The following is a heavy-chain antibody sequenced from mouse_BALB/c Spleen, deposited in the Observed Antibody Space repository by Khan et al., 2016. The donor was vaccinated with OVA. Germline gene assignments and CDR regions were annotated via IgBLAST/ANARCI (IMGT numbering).Heavy chain of an antibody. Sequence: QVQLQQSGPELVKPGSSMKMSCRASGYTFTDSVLNWVKQRAGQGLEWLGQIFPGSGDPYYNEKFKVKATLTADKSSNIVYMQLSSLTSEDSAIYFCARSGYGSFVYWGQGTTLTVSS. CDR1: GYTFTDSV. CDR3: ARSGYGSFVY. CDR2: IFPGSGDP. J-gene: IGHJ2*01. V-gene: IGHV1-77*01. D-gene: IGHD1-1*01.